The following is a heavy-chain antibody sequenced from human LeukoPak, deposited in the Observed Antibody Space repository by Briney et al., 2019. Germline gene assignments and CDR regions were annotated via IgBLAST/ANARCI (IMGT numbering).Heavy chain of an antibody. J-gene: IGHJ5*02. Sequence: SQTLSLTCTVSGGSISGDGQYWSWVRQHPGKGPEWIGYIYYSGNSYYNPSLKSRVTISADTSENQFSLRLNSVTAADTAVYYCARVIVSHRYDVNWFDPWGQGTLVTVSS. V-gene: IGHV4-31*03. CDR3: ARVIVSHRYDVNWFDP. CDR2: IYYSGNS. D-gene: IGHD3-10*02. CDR1: GGSISGDGQY.